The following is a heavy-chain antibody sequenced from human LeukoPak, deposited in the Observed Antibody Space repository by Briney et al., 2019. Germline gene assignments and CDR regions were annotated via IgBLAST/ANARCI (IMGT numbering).Heavy chain of an antibody. CDR3: ARDSLIFGVVIIPVGYFDY. J-gene: IGHJ4*02. CDR2: ISSSSSTI. D-gene: IGHD3-3*01. Sequence: GGSLRLSCAASGFTFSSYSMNWVRQAPGKGLEWVSYISSSSSTIYYADSVKGRFTISRDNAKNSLYLQMNSLRAEDTAVYYCARDSLIFGVVIIPVGYFDYWGQGTLVTVSS. V-gene: IGHV3-48*04. CDR1: GFTFSSYS.